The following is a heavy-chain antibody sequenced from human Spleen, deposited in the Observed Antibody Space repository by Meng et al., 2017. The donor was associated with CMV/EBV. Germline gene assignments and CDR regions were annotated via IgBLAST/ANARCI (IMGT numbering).Heavy chain of an antibody. Sequence: QYTLKESGPTRVKPTQTLTLTCTFSGFSLSTSGVGVGWIRQPPGKALEWLALIYWDDDKRYSPSLKSRLTITKDTSKNQVVLTMTNMDPVDTATYYCAHRRGTFGGVTNWFDPWGQGTLVTVSS. CDR1: GFSLSTSGVG. CDR3: AHRRGTFGGVTNWFDP. J-gene: IGHJ5*02. V-gene: IGHV2-5*02. CDR2: IYWDDDK. D-gene: IGHD3-16*01.